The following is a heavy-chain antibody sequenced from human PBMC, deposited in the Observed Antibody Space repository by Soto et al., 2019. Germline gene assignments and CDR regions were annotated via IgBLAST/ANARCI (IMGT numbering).Heavy chain of an antibody. CDR2: TLSDESFK. J-gene: IGHJ4*02. V-gene: IGHV3-30-3*01. Sequence: QAQLVESGGGVVQPGRSLRLSCAASGFTFSDYGMHWDRQAPGKGLEWVAFTLSDESFKYYANSVRGRFTISRDNSMNTLYLQMNSLRAEDTAVYYCASGCSSTGCRVFAYWGQGTLVTVSS. D-gene: IGHD2-2*01. CDR1: GFTFSDYG. CDR3: ASGCSSTGCRVFAY.